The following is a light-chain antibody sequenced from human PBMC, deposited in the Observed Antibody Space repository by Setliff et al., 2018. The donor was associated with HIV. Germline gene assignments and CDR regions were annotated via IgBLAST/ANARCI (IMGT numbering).Light chain of an antibody. Sequence: SYELTQPPSVSVSPGQTARITCSGDALSKRYSYWYQQKPGQAPVLVIYKDTERPSGIPERFSGSSSGTTVTLTISGVQAEDEADYYCQSTDSSGTFWVFGGGTKVTVL. CDR2: KDT. J-gene: IGLJ3*02. CDR3: QSTDSSGTFWV. CDR1: ALSKRY. V-gene: IGLV3-25*03.